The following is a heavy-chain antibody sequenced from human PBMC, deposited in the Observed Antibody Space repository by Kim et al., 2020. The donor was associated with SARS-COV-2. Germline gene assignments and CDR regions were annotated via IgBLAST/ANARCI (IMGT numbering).Heavy chain of an antibody. Sequence: SETLSLTCAVSGDSMSSGYYSWSWIRQPPGKGLEGIGYIYYSGETYYNPSLKSRVIISVDKSKSQLSLQLTYVTAADTAVYYCARGGSPQSGPDYWGQGTLVTVSS. J-gene: IGHJ4*02. CDR3: ARGGSPQSGPDY. D-gene: IGHD4-4*01. V-gene: IGHV4-30-2*01. CDR1: GDSMSSGYYS. CDR2: IYYSGET.